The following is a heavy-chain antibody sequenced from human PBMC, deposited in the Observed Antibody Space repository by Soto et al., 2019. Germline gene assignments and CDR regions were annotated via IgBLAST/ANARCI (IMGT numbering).Heavy chain of an antibody. CDR2: INHSGST. Sequence: SETLSLTCAVYGGSFSGDYWSWIRQPPGKGLEWIGEINHSGSTNYNPSLKSRVTISVDTSKNQFSLKLSSVTAADTAVYYCARVRGFYTILTGNAFHSSSSMVLWGKGTRVTVSS. CDR1: GGSFSGDY. D-gene: IGHD3-9*01. CDR3: ARVRGFYTILTGNAFHSSSSMVL. V-gene: IGHV4-34*01. J-gene: IGHJ6*03.